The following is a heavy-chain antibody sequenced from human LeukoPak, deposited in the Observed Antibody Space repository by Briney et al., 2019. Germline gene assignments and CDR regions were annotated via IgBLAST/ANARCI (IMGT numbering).Heavy chain of an antibody. CDR3: ARGMGEYRGSGSPAYNWFDP. CDR2: ISSNGGST. CDR1: GFTFSSYA. J-gene: IGHJ5*02. Sequence: GGSLRLSCAASGFTFSSYAMHWVRQAPGKGLEYVSAISSNGGSTYYANSVKGRFTISRDNSKNTLYLKMGSLRAEDMAVYYCARGMGEYRGSGSPAYNWFDPWGQGTLVTVSS. D-gene: IGHD3-10*01. V-gene: IGHV3-64*01.